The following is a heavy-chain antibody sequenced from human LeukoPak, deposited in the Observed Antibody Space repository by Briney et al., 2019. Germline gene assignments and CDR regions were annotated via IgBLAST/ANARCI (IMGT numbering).Heavy chain of an antibody. CDR1: GFTFNSYA. D-gene: IGHD3-10*02. Sequence: GGSLRLSCAASGFTFNSYAMSWVRQAPGKGLEWVSSISSGGSNTYYVDSVKGRFTISRDRSNNTVYLQMNSLRDEDTAKYFCAKARSMLVLRSSFEYCGQGALVTVSS. J-gene: IGHJ1*01. V-gene: IGHV3-23*01. CDR2: ISSGGSNT. CDR3: AKARSMLVLRSSFEY.